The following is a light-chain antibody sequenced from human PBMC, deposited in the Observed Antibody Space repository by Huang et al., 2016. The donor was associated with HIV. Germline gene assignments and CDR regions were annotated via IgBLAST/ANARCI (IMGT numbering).Light chain of an antibody. CDR2: AAS. Sequence: DIQMTQSPSSLSASIGDRVTITCRASQGISNSLAWYQQKPGKAPKLRLYAASRLKSGVPSRFSGSGSGTTYTLTISSLRPEDFATFYCQQYFTTPPWTFGQGTKLEIK. CDR3: QQYFTTPPWT. CDR1: QGISNS. J-gene: IGKJ2*01. V-gene: IGKV1-NL1*01.